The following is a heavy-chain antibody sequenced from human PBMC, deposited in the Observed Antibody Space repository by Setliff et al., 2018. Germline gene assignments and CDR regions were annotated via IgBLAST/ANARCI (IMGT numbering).Heavy chain of an antibody. CDR2: ISWDGGST. J-gene: IGHJ6*02. Sequence: PGGSLRLSCAASGFTFDDYAMHWVRQAPGKGLEWVSLISWDGGSTYYADSVKGRFTISRDNSKNSLYQQMNSLRAEDTALYYCAKDISRYYYGMDVWGQGTTVTVSS. CDR1: GFTFDDYA. V-gene: IGHV3-43D*04. CDR3: AKDISRYYYGMDV.